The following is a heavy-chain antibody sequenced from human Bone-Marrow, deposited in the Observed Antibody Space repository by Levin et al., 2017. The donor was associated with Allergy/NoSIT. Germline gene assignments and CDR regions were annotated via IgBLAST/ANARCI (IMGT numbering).Heavy chain of an antibody. D-gene: IGHD3-22*01. CDR1: GGSISSSGYY. Sequence: PSETLSLTCIVSGGSISSSGYYWSWIRQDPEKGLEWIGYIYYSGRTYYNPSLKSRITISVDTSKNQLSLNLTSATAADTAVYYCARTTYESSGYALGTWGQGTLVTVSS. CDR2: IYYSGRT. J-gene: IGHJ5*02. V-gene: IGHV4-31*03. CDR3: ARTTYESSGYALGT.